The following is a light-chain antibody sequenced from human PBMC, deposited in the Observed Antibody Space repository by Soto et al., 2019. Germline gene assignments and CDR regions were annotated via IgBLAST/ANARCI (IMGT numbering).Light chain of an antibody. J-gene: IGKJ1*01. CDR3: QQYNNWPPWT. Sequence: ELVMTQSPATLSVSPGERATLSCRASQSVSSNLAWYQQKPFQAPRLLIYGASTRATGIPARFSGSGSGTDFTLTISSLQSEDFAVYYCQQYNNWPPWTFGQGTKVEIK. CDR1: QSVSSN. CDR2: GAS. V-gene: IGKV3-15*01.